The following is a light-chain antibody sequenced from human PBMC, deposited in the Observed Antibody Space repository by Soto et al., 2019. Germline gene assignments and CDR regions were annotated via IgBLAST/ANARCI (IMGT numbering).Light chain of an antibody. Sequence: EIVLTQSPATLSSFPGDRVTLSGRASQAGNTRWAWYPRRPWQAPRLLIYLASNSAAGVPARFSGSGSGTAFTLTIRDVEPEDFAVYYCHQRQSWTRTFGQGTKVDIK. CDR2: LAS. CDR1: QAGNTR. J-gene: IGKJ1*01. V-gene: IGKV3-11*01. CDR3: HQRQSWTRT.